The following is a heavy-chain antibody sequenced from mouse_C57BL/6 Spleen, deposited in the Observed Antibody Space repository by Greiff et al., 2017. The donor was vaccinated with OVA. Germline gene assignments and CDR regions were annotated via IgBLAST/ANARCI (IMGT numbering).Heavy chain of an antibody. J-gene: IGHJ4*01. CDR1: GYTFTDYY. CDR3: ARRENGDYGTLFYYAMDY. D-gene: IGHD2-1*01. Sequence: EVQLQQSGPELVKPGASVKISCKASGYTFTDYYMNWVKQSHGKSLEWIGDINPNNGGTSYNQKFKGKATLTVDKSSSTAYMELRSLTSEDSAVYYCARRENGDYGTLFYYAMDYWGQGTSVTVSS. V-gene: IGHV1-26*01. CDR2: INPNNGGT.